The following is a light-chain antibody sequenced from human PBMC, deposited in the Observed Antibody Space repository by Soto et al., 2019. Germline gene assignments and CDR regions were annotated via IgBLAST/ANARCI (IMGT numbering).Light chain of an antibody. CDR2: GAS. J-gene: IGKJ1*01. V-gene: IGKV3-20*01. CDR1: QSLTNNY. Sequence: EIVLTQSPGTLSFSPGERATLSCRASQSLTNNYFAWYQQKPGRALRPLIDGASTRATGIPDRFSGSGSGTDFTLTISRLEPEYVAVYYCQQYEADVTFVQGIKVDIX. CDR3: QQYEADVT.